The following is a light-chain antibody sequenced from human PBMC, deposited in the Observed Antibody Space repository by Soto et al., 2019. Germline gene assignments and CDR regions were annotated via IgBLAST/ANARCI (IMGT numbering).Light chain of an antibody. V-gene: IGKV3-11*01. Sequence: EIVLTQSPATLSLSPGERATLSCRASQSVSSYLAWYQQKPGQAPRLLIYDASNRATVIPARFSGGGSGTDFTLTISSLEAEDFAVYYCQQRFNWPRFTFGQGTKLEIK. CDR2: DAS. J-gene: IGKJ2*01. CDR3: QQRFNWPRFT. CDR1: QSVSSY.